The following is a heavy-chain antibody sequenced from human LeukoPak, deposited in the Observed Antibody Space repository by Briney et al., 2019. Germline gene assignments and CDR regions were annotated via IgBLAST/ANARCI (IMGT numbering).Heavy chain of an antibody. CDR1: GFTFSSYA. CDR3: ARLYDTRGYFPDY. Sequence: GGSLRLSCAASGFTFSSYAMNWVRQAPGKGLEWVSSISRGSDHIFYADSMKGRFTISRDNAKNSLYLQMNSLGAEDTAVYYCARLYDTRGYFPDYWGQGTLVTVSS. D-gene: IGHD3-22*01. CDR2: ISRGSDHI. J-gene: IGHJ4*02. V-gene: IGHV3-21*01.